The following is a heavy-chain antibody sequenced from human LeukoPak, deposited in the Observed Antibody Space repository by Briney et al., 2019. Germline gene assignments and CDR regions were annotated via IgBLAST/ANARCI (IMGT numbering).Heavy chain of an antibody. CDR1: GYTFTSYW. V-gene: IGHV5-51*01. CDR2: IYPADSDT. CDR3: ARRVMSHDAFDI. Sequence: GESLQISCKGSGYTFTSYWIGWVRQMPGKGLEWMGIIYPADSDTRYSPSFQGQVTISADKSISTAYLQWSSLKASDTAMYYCARRVMSHDAFDIWGQGTMVTVSS. J-gene: IGHJ3*02.